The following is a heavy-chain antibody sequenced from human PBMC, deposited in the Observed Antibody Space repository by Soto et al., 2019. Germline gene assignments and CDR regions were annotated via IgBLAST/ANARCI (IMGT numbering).Heavy chain of an antibody. CDR2: LYYGRSA. CDR3: ALRSMAVVPEY. V-gene: IGHV4-59*01. CDR1: GDSISSYY. Sequence: QVQLQESGPGLVKPSETLSLTCAVSGDSISSYYCMWIRQPPGKGLESIGYLYYGRSANYNPSLKSRVTLSVDTSTNPCSLTRSSMTAADTAVYYCALRSMAVVPEYWGQGTLVTVSS. D-gene: IGHD3-22*01. J-gene: IGHJ4*02.